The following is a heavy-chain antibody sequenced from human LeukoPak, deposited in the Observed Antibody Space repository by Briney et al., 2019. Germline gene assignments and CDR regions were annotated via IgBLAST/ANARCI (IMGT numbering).Heavy chain of an antibody. J-gene: IGHJ4*02. D-gene: IGHD1-26*01. CDR2: IYYSGST. CDR3: ARDSAGPFDY. CDR1: CGSISSYY. Sequence: PSETLSLTWTVFCGSISSYYWSWIRQPPGKGTEWIGYIYYSGSTNYNPSLKSRVTISVDTSKNQFALKLSAVTAADTAVYYCARDSAGPFDYWGQGTLVTVSS. V-gene: IGHV4-59*01.